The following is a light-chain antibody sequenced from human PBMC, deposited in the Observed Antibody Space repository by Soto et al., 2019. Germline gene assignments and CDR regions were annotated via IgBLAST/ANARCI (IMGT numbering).Light chain of an antibody. CDR1: QSINGY. Sequence: MEMSLCPSSLSASVGDRVTITFRASQSINGYLNWYQQKPGQAPKLLIYAASSRQSGVPPRFSGSGSGTDFTLTISSLQPEDSATYYCQQSNSHPDTFGQGTKVDIK. CDR2: AAS. V-gene: IGKV1-39*01. J-gene: IGKJ2*01. CDR3: QQSNSHPDT.